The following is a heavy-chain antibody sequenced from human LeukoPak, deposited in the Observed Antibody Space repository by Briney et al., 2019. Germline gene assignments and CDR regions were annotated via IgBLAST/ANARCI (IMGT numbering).Heavy chain of an antibody. CDR1: AASISSYY. CDR2: IYTSGNT. J-gene: IGHJ4*02. V-gene: IGHV4-4*07. CDR3: ARGRGSSWYYFDY. D-gene: IGHD6-13*01. Sequence: SQTLSLTSTVSAASISSYYWSWVRQPAGKGLEWIGRIYTSGNTNYNPSLKGRVTMSVDTSKNQFSLNLSSVTAADTAVYYCARGRGSSWYYFDYWGQGTLVTVSS.